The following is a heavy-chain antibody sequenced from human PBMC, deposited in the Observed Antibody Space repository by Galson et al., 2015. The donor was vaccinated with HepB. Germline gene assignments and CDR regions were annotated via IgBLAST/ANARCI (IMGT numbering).Heavy chain of an antibody. Sequence: SLRLSCAASGFTLSTYGMHWVRQAPGKGLEWVAVISNDGRNKNYADSVKGRFTISRDNSKSTLYLQMNSLRAEDTAVYYCARGENFGGGATDWFDPWGQGTLVTVSS. V-gene: IGHV3-30*03. CDR2: ISNDGRNK. CDR1: GFTLSTYG. J-gene: IGHJ5*02. CDR3: ARGENFGGGATDWFDP. D-gene: IGHD1-26*01.